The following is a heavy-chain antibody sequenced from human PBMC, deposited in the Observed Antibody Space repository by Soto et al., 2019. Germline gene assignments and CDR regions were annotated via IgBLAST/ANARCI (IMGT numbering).Heavy chain of an antibody. D-gene: IGHD3-3*01. CDR3: ARRTRYDFWSGYTNWFDP. CDR1: GGSISSSSYY. V-gene: IGHV4-39*01. J-gene: IGHJ5*02. Sequence: QLQLQESGPGLVKPSETLSLTCTVSGGSISSSSYYWGWIRQPPGKGLEWIGSIYYSGSTYYNPSLKSRVTISVDTSKNQFSLKLSSVTAADTAVYYCARRTRYDFWSGYTNWFDPWGQGTLVTVSS. CDR2: IYYSGST.